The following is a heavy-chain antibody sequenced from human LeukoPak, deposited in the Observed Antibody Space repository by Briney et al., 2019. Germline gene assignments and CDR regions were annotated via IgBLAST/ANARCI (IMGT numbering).Heavy chain of an antibody. D-gene: IGHD6-19*01. CDR1: GFTFSSYG. V-gene: IGHV3-7*01. CDR2: IKQDGSEK. Sequence: GGSLRLSCAASGFTFSSYGMHWVRQAPGKGLEWVANIKQDGSEKYYVDSVKGRFTISRDNAKNSLYLQMNSLRAEDTAVYYCARDSSGWYYFDYWGQGTLVTVSS. CDR3: ARDSSGWYYFDY. J-gene: IGHJ4*02.